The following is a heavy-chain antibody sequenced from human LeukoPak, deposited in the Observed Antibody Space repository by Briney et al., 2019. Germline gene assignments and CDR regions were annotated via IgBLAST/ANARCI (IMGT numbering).Heavy chain of an antibody. CDR3: ARDGTAAGLYFDL. D-gene: IGHD6-13*01. CDR2: IRQDGGEK. J-gene: IGHJ4*01. V-gene: IGHV3-7*01. CDR1: GFTFSSYW. Sequence: GGSLRLSCAVSGFTFSSYWMNWVRQAPGKGLEWVASIRQDGGEKSYVDSVKGRFTISRDNTKNSLYLQMSSLRAEDAAVYYCARDGTAAGLYFDLWGQGTLVTVSS.